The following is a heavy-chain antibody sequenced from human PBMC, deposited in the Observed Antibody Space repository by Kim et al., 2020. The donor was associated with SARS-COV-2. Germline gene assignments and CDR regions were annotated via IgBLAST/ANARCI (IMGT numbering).Heavy chain of an antibody. CDR3: ARDFPRIQLWAYYYYGMDV. CDR1: GFTFSSYA. D-gene: IGHD5-18*01. J-gene: IGHJ6*02. V-gene: IGHV3-30-3*01. Sequence: GGSLRLSCAASGFTFSSYAMHWVRQAPGKGLEWVAVISYDGSNKYYADSVKGRFTISRDNSKNTLYLQMNSLRAEDTAVYYCARDFPRIQLWAYYYYGMDVWGQGTTVTVSS. CDR2: ISYDGSNK.